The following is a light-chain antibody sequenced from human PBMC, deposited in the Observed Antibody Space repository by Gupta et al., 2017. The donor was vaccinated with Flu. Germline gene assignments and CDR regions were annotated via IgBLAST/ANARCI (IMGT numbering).Light chain of an antibody. J-gene: IGKJ5*01. Sequence: PVTLSVSPGEGVTLSCRASQSIGIDLAWYQQKPGQAPRPLIYDASFRTTGVPARFSAGGSGTEFTLTISSLQPEDFAVYFCQQVRDWPFTFGQGTRLDIK. V-gene: IGKV3-15*01. CDR3: QQVRDWPFT. CDR1: QSIGID. CDR2: DAS.